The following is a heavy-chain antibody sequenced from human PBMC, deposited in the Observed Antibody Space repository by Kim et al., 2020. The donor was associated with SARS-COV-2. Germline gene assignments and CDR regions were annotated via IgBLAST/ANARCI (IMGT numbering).Heavy chain of an antibody. V-gene: IGHV5-51*01. CDR1: GYSFTSYW. Sequence: GESLKISCKGSGYSFTSYWIGWVRQMPGKGLEWMGIIYPGDSDTRYSPSFQGQVTISADKSISTAYLQWSSLKASDTAMYYCARQVGDSSGEDPFFDYWGQGTLVTVSS. D-gene: IGHD6-19*01. J-gene: IGHJ4*02. CDR2: IYPGDSDT. CDR3: ARQVGDSSGEDPFFDY.